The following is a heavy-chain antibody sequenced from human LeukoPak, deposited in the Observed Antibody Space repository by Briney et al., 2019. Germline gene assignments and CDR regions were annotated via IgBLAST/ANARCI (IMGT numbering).Heavy chain of an antibody. Sequence: ASVKVSCRTSGYTFTSYAMNWVRQAPGQGLEFMGWINTGTGNPTYAQGFTGRFVFSLDTSVSTAYLQISTLKPEDTAVYYCASFGAHSFDYWGQGTLVTVSS. CDR1: GYTFTSYA. V-gene: IGHV7-4-1*02. CDR2: INTGTGNP. D-gene: IGHD3-10*01. J-gene: IGHJ4*02. CDR3: ASFGAHSFDY.